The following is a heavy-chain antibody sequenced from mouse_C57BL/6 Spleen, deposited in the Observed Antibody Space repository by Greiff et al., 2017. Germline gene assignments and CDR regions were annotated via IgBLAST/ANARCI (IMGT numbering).Heavy chain of an antibody. CDR1: GFTFSSYG. Sequence: EVKLVESGGDLVKPGGSLKLSCAASGFTFSSYGMSWVRQTPDKRLEWVATISSGGSYTYYPDSVKGRFTISRDNAKNTLYLQMSSLKSEDTAMYYCARRYYGSSVYWYFDVWGTGTTVTVSS. CDR3: ARRYYGSSVYWYFDV. D-gene: IGHD1-1*01. J-gene: IGHJ1*03. CDR2: ISSGGSYT. V-gene: IGHV5-6*02.